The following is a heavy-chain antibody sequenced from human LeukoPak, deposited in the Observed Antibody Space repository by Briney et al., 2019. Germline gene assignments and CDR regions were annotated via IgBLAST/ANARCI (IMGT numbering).Heavy chain of an antibody. V-gene: IGHV3-48*01. D-gene: IGHD1-26*01. J-gene: IGHJ6*02. CDR1: GFTFSSHR. CDR2: ISGSSDDI. Sequence: PGGSLRLSCAASGFTFSSHRMNWVRQAPGKGLEWVADISGSSDDIHYADSVTGRFTIPRDNAKNSVYLQMNSLRVEDTAVYYCARDSGRYGYYMDVWGQGTPVTASS. CDR3: ARDSGRYGYYMDV.